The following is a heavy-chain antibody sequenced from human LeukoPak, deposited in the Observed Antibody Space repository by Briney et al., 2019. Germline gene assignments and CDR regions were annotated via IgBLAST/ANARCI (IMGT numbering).Heavy chain of an antibody. J-gene: IGHJ6*03. Sequence: SETLSLTCTVSGGSISSGTYHWSWIRQPAGKGLEWIGHIYTSGSTNYNYNPSLKSRVTTSVDTSKNQFSLKLSSVTAADTAVYYCARTTEAHSWRTRYYDYYMDVWGKGTTVTVSS. D-gene: IGHD6-13*01. CDR2: IYTSGSTNY. CDR1: GGSISSGTYH. CDR3: ARTTEAHSWRTRYYDYYMDV. V-gene: IGHV4-61*09.